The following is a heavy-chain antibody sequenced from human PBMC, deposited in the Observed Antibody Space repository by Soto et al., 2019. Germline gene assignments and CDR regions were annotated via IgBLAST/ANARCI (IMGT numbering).Heavy chain of an antibody. CDR1: GCTFTRYD. D-gene: IGHD6-6*01. CDR2: MNPNSGNT. J-gene: IGHJ6*02. CDR3: VLASSAARRPLTVSYYYYGMDV. Sequence: AAGKVSCKASGCTFTRYDINWVRQATGQGLEWMGWMNPNSGNTGYAQKFQGRVTMTRNTSISTAYMELSSLRSEDTAVYYCVLASSAARRPLTVSYYYYGMDVWGQLTTVPVCS. V-gene: IGHV1-8*01.